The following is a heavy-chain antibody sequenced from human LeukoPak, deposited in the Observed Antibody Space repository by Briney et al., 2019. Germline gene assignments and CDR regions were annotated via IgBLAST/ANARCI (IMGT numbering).Heavy chain of an antibody. Sequence: SETLSLTCTVSGGSISSSSYYWGWIRQPPGKGLEWIGSIYYSGSPYYNPSLKSRLTISVHTSKNQFSLKLSSVTAADTAVYYCARHDGFLLDYWGQGTLVTVSS. CDR3: ARHDGFLLDY. D-gene: IGHD2/OR15-2a*01. V-gene: IGHV4-39*01. CDR2: IYYSGSP. J-gene: IGHJ4*02. CDR1: GGSISSSSYY.